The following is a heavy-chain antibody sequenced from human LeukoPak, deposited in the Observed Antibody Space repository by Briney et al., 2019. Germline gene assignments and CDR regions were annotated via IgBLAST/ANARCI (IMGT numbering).Heavy chain of an antibody. Sequence: SETLSLTCTVSGDSISSYYWSWIRQPPGKGLEWIGYISHTGNTNYNPSFTGRLTISLDTSKSQVSLQLTSVTAADTAVYYCARSEAIYSSSVSRFDPWGQGTLVTVSS. V-gene: IGHV4-59*01. CDR2: ISHTGNT. CDR1: GDSISSYY. J-gene: IGHJ5*02. CDR3: ARSEAIYSSSVSRFDP. D-gene: IGHD6-13*01.